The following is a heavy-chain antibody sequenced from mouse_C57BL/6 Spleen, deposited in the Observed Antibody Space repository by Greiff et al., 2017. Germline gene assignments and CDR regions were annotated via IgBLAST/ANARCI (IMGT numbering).Heavy chain of an antibody. D-gene: IGHD2-5*01. CDR2: IYPGSGNT. J-gene: IGHJ3*01. V-gene: IGHV1-76*01. Sequence: VQLQQSGAELVRPGASVKLSCKASGYTFTDYYINWVKQRPGQGLEWIARIYPGSGNTYYNEKFKGKATLTAEKSSSTAYMQLSSLTSEDSAVYFCARQSYSNYFWFAYWGQGTLVTVSA. CDR1: GYTFTDYY. CDR3: ARQSYSNYFWFAY.